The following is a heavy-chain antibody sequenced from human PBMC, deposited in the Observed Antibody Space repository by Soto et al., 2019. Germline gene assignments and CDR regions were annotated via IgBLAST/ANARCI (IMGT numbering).Heavy chain of an antibody. CDR1: GGTCSRNT. Sequence: GASVKVSCKASGGTCSRNTISWVRQAPGQGREWMGGIMPIFGAANYAQKFQGRVTITADENTSTVYMELSRLRSEDTAVYYCARQFDSDTTGYYYAYWGQGTLVTVSS. D-gene: IGHD3-22*01. CDR3: ARQFDSDTTGYYYAY. V-gene: IGHV1-69*13. CDR2: IMPIFGAA. J-gene: IGHJ4*02.